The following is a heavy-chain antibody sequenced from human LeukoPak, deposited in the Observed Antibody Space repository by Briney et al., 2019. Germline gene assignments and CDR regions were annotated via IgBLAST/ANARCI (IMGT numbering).Heavy chain of an antibody. CDR3: GNYRCGDNALDI. V-gene: IGHV3-23*01. D-gene: IGHD3-16*02. CDR2: ISGSGGSP. CDR1: GFTFSNYA. J-gene: IGHJ6*02. Sequence: GGSLRLSCAASGFTFSNYAMSWVRQAPGKGLEWVSRISGSGGSPYYADSVRGRFTISRDNPKSTLFLQMNSLRAEDTAVYYCGNYRCGDNALDIWGQGTMVTVSS.